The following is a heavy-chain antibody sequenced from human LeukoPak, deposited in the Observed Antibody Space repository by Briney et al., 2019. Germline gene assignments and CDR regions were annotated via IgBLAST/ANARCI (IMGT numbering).Heavy chain of an antibody. J-gene: IGHJ5*01. CDR2: IHYSGSS. CDR1: GDSTSNFY. V-gene: IGHV4-59*03. Sequence: PSETLSLTCTVSGDSTSNFYWNWIRQSPGKGLEWIGNIHYSGSSVYNPSLKSRGTISIETSRRQFFLKLNSVTAADTAVYFCALAPNSNWFDFWGPGTLVTVSS. CDR3: ALAPNSNWFDF. D-gene: IGHD2-8*01.